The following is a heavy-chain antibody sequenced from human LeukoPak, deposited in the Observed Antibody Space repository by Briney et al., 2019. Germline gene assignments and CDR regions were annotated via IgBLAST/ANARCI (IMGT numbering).Heavy chain of an antibody. CDR2: IYYSGST. D-gene: IGHD1-14*01. J-gene: IGHJ4*02. V-gene: IGHV4-39*07. CDR3: ARHSSQVSIWYFDY. CDR1: GGSISSSSYY. Sequence: KPSETLSLTCTVSGGSISSSSYYWGWIRQPPGKGLEWIGSIYYSGSTYYNPSLKSRVTISVDTSKNQFSLKLSSVTAADTAVYYCARHSSQVSIWYFDYWGQGTLVTVSS.